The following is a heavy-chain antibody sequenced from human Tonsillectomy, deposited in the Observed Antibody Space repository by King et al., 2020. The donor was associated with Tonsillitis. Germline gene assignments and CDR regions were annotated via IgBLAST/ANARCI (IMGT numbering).Heavy chain of an antibody. V-gene: IGHV4-39*07. J-gene: IGHJ2*01. D-gene: IGHD3-10*01. CDR2: ISYSGSP. CDR1: GGSISSSSYY. Sequence: QLQESGPGLVKPSETLSLTCIVSGGSISSSSYYWGWIRQPPGKGLEWIGSISYSGSPYYNPSLKSRVSISVDTSTKQFSLKLSSVTAADTAVYYCAKGFTMLRGLIITPTRWYFDFWGRGTLVTVSS. CDR3: AKGFTMLRGLIITPTRWYFDF.